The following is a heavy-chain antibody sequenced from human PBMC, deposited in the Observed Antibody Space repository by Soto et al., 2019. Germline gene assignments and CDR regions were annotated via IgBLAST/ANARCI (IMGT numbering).Heavy chain of an antibody. V-gene: IGHV3-30*18. CDR3: AKGRGGGYEVDYFDD. CDR1: GFTFSSYG. Sequence: ESGGGVVQPGRSLRLSCAASGFTFSSYGMHWVRQAPGKGLEWVAVISYDGSNKYYADSVKGRFTISRNNSKNTLYLQMNSLRAEDTAVYYCAKGRGGGYEVDYFDDWGQGTLVTVSS. CDR2: ISYDGSNK. D-gene: IGHD5-12*01. J-gene: IGHJ4*02.